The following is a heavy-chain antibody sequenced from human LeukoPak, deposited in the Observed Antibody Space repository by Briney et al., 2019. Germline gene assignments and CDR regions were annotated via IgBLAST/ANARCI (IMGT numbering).Heavy chain of an antibody. D-gene: IGHD3-10*01. CDR3: ATDQRWFGEFPPISYNWFDP. Sequence: VASVKVSCKASGYTFTGYYMHWVRQAPGQGLEWMGRINPNSGGTNYAQKFQGRVTMTRDTSISTAYMELSRLRSDDTAVYYCATDQRWFGEFPPISYNWFDPWGQGTLVTVSS. CDR2: INPNSGGT. J-gene: IGHJ5*02. V-gene: IGHV1-2*06. CDR1: GYTFTGYY.